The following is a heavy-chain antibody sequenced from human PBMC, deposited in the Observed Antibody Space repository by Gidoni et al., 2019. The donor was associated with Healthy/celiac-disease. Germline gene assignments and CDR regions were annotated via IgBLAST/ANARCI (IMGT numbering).Heavy chain of an antibody. CDR2: IYYSGST. V-gene: IGHV4-39*01. Sequence: QLQLQESGPGLVKPSETLSLTCTVSGGSISSSSYYWGWIRQPPGKGLEWIGSIYYSGSTYYNPSLKSRVTISVDTSKNQFSLKLSSVTAADTAVYYCARIVWGSYYYYYYYMDVWGKGTTVTVSS. J-gene: IGHJ6*03. CDR3: ARIVWGSYYYYYYYMDV. D-gene: IGHD7-27*01. CDR1: GGSISSSSYY.